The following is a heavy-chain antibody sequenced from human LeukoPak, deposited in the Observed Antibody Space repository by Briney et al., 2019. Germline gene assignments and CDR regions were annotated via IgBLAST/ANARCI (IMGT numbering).Heavy chain of an antibody. Sequence: GGSLRLSCTTSGFTFGDYTMTWVRQAPGKGLEWVSFIRSRAYGGTIEYAASVKGRFTISRDDSKSIAYLQMNSLKTEDTAVYYCTRTGSGSYYGYYFDFWGQGTLVTVSS. CDR3: TRTGSGSYYGYYFDF. CDR1: GFTFGDYT. CDR2: IRSRAYGGTI. D-gene: IGHD3-10*01. J-gene: IGHJ4*02. V-gene: IGHV3-49*04.